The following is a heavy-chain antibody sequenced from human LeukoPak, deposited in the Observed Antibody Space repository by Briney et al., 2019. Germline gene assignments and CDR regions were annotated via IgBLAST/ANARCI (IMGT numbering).Heavy chain of an antibody. CDR1: GYTFTGYY. D-gene: IGHD1-26*01. CDR3: ARADLLAGLIVGAPFDY. Sequence: ASVKVSCKASGYTFTGYYMHWVRQAPGQGLEWMGWINPNSGGTNYAQKFQGRVTMTRDTSISTAYMELSRLRSDDTAVYNCARADLLAGLIVGAPFDYWGQGTLVTVSS. J-gene: IGHJ4*02. CDR2: INPNSGGT. V-gene: IGHV1-2*02.